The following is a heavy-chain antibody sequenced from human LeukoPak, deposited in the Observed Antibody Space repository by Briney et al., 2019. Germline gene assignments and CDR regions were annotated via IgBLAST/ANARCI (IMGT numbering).Heavy chain of an antibody. J-gene: IGHJ5*02. Sequence: PGGSLRLSCAASGFTFSNYWMHWVRQAPGKGLVWVSRINSDGSSTNYAGSVKGRFTISRDNAKNTLYLQMNSLRAEDTAIYYCVRDLQRHYLGVAVAGRRRWFDPWGQGTLVTVSS. V-gene: IGHV3-74*01. CDR1: GFTFSNYW. CDR3: VRDLQRHYLGVAVAGRRRWFDP. D-gene: IGHD6-13*01. CDR2: INSDGSST.